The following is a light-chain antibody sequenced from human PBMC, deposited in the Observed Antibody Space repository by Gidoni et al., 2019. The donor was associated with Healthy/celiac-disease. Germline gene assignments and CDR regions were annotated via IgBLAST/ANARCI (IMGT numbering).Light chain of an antibody. V-gene: IGKV4-1*01. CDR3: QQYYSTPRT. J-gene: IGKJ1*01. CDR1: QIVIYSSNNKNY. CDR2: WAS. Sequence: DIVMTQSPDSPAVSLGARATINCKSSQIVIYSSNNKNYLAWYQQKPGQPPKLLIYWASTRESGVPDRFSGSGSGTDFTLTISSLQAEDVAVYYCQQYYSTPRTFGQGTKVEIK.